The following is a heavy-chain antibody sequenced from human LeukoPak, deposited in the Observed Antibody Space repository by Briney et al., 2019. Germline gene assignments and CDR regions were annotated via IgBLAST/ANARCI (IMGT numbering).Heavy chain of an antibody. D-gene: IGHD5-18*01. J-gene: IGHJ4*02. CDR3: ASFSRGYID. CDR2: IYTSGST. V-gene: IGHV4-61*02. Sequence: SQTLSLTCTVSGGSISSGSYYWSWLRQPAGKGLEWIGRIYTSGSTNYNPSLKSRVTISVDTSKNQFSLKLSSVTAADTAVYYCASFSRGYIDWGQGTLVTVSS. CDR1: GGSISSGSYY.